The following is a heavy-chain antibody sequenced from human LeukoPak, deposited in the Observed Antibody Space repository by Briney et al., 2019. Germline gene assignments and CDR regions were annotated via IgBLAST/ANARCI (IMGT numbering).Heavy chain of an antibody. CDR1: GFTFSTYW. D-gene: IGHD6-13*01. CDR3: AKDSSSWYLGLFDY. V-gene: IGHV3-7*01. CDR2: IKKDGTEK. Sequence: GGSLRLSCAASGFTFSTYWMTWVRQAPGKGLEWVANIKKDGTEKHYVDSVKGRFNISRDNTRNSLYLQMNSLRAEDTAVYYCAKDSSSWYLGLFDYWGQGTLVTVSS. J-gene: IGHJ4*02.